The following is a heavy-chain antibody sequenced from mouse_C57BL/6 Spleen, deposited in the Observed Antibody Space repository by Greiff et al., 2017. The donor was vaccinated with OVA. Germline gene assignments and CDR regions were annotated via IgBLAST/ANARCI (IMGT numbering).Heavy chain of an antibody. CDR1: GYTFTSYW. D-gene: IGHD2-5*01. CDR3: ARGHYSNPGAMDY. Sequence: VKLQQPGAELVKPGASVKMSCKASGYTFTSYWITWVKQRPGQGLEWIGDIYPGSGSTNYNEKFKSKATLTVDTSSSTAYMQLSSLTSEDSAVYYCARGHYSNPGAMDYWGQGTSVTVSS. CDR2: IYPGSGST. J-gene: IGHJ4*01. V-gene: IGHV1-55*01.